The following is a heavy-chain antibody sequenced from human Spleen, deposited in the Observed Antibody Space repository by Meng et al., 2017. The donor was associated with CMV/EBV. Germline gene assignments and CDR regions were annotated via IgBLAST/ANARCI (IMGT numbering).Heavy chain of an antibody. Sequence: EVQLLESGGGLVQPGGSLRLSGEASGFSFNNYVMSWVRQAPGKGLEWVSGISGSGVTTYYADSVRGRLTISRDNSKNTLYLQMDGLRAEDTAVYYCVKMADEIVLMVYAIDYWGQGTLVTVSS. CDR3: VKMADEIVLMVYAIDY. D-gene: IGHD2-8*01. J-gene: IGHJ4*02. V-gene: IGHV3-23*01. CDR1: GFSFNNYV. CDR2: ISGSGVTT.